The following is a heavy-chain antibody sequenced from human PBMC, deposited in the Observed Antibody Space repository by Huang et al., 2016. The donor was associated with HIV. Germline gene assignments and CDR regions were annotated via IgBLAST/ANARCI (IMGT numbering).Heavy chain of an antibody. CDR2: FSGCNGNT. D-gene: IGHD1-1*01. CDR1: GYIFTKYG. Sequence: QVELVQSGAEVKRPGASVRVSCKAAGYIFTKYGINWVRQAPGQGLEWMGWFSGCNGNTNYAEKFQGRVTLARDPAATTAYLELRDVSSADTAVYYCARDNWYPLQNWFDLWGQGTLVTVSS. CDR3: ARDNWYPLQNWFDL. V-gene: IGHV1-18*01. J-gene: IGHJ5*01.